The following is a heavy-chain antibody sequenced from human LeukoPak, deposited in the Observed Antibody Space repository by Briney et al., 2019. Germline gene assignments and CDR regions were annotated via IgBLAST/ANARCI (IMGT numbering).Heavy chain of an antibody. D-gene: IGHD2-15*01. CDR1: GGSISSYY. Sequence: SETLSLTCTVSGGSISSYYWTWIWQPPGKGLEWIGYMYYSGVTKYNPSLKSRVSISVDTSRSQFSLSLSSMTVADTAVYYCVAEKGGTMNYWGQGTLVTVSS. CDR3: VAEKGGTMNY. J-gene: IGHJ4*02. V-gene: IGHV4-59*01. CDR2: MYYSGVT.